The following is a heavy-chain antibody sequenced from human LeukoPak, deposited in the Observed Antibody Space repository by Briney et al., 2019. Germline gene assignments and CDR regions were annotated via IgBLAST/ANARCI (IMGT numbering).Heavy chain of an antibody. D-gene: IGHD3-16*02. CDR1: GGSFSGYY. V-gene: IGHV4-34*01. CDR3: ARGVVDYYDYVWGSYRGNWFDP. Sequence: SETLSLTCAVYGGSFSGYYWSWIRQPPGKGLEWIGEINHSGSTEYNPSLKSRVTISVDTSKNQFSLKLSSVTAADTAVYYCARGVVDYYDYVWGSYRGNWFDPWGQGTLVTVSS. CDR2: INHSGST. J-gene: IGHJ5*02.